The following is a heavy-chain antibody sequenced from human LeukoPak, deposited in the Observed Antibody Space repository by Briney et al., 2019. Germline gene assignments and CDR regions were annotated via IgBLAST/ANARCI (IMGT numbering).Heavy chain of an antibody. CDR2: INPSGGST. Sequence: ASVKVSCKASGYTFTSYYMHWVRQAPGQGLEWMGIINPSGGSTSYAQKLQGRVTMTTDTSTSTAYMELRSLRSDDTAVYYCARFVVVPAAINYYYYGMDVWGQGTTVTVSS. J-gene: IGHJ6*02. CDR1: GYTFTSYY. V-gene: IGHV1-46*01. CDR3: ARFVVVPAAINYYYYGMDV. D-gene: IGHD2-2*01.